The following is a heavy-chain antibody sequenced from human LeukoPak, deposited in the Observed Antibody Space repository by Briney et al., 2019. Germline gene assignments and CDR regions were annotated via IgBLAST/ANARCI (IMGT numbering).Heavy chain of an antibody. Sequence: PGGSLRLSCAASGFTFSSYGMHWVRRAPGQGLEWGAIIWYDGSNKYYADSVKGRFIISRDNSKNTPYLQMNSLRAEDTAVYYCARDRGERYFDYWGQGTLVTVSS. CDR1: GFTFSSYG. CDR3: ARDRGERYFDY. V-gene: IGHV3-33*01. CDR2: IWYDGSNK. D-gene: IGHD1-1*01. J-gene: IGHJ4*02.